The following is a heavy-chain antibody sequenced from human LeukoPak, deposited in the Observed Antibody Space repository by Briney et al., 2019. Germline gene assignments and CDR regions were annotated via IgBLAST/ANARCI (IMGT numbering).Heavy chain of an antibody. CDR3: ARARSSVTATDY. CDR2: ISAYNGNT. Sequence: ASVRVSCKASGYTFTSYGISWVRQAPGQGLEWMGWISAYNGNTNYAQKLQGRVTMTTDTSTSTAYMELRSLRSDDTAVYYCARARSSVTATDYWGQGTLVTVSS. D-gene: IGHD2-21*02. V-gene: IGHV1-18*01. CDR1: GYTFTSYG. J-gene: IGHJ4*02.